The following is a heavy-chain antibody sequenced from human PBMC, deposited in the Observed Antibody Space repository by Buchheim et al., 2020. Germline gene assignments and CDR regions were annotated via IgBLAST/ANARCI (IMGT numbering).Heavy chain of an antibody. CDR3: VHCVSFGPIYCSGDRCSDF. CDR2: ISGDGSTT. CDR1: GLTFSRYW. D-gene: IGHD2-15*01. Sequence: EVQLVESGGGLVQPGGSLRLSCAASGLTFSRYWMHWVRQVPGKGLVWVSRISGDGSTTLYAGSVEGRFTISRDNAKNTLFLQMNSLRDEDTAVYYCVHCVSFGPIYCSGDRCSDFWGQGTL. J-gene: IGHJ4*02. V-gene: IGHV3-74*01.